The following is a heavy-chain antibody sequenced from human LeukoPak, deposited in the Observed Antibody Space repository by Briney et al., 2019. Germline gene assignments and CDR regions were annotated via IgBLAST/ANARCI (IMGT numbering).Heavy chain of an antibody. V-gene: IGHV3-23*01. J-gene: IGHJ6*03. Sequence: PGGSLRLSCAASGFTFSSYAMSWVRQAPGKGLEWVSAISGSGGSTYYADSVKGRFTISSDNSKNTLYLQLNSLRAEDTAVYYCAKAGPPKGVPAAKIYYYYYMDVWGKGTTVTISS. CDR1: GFTFSSYA. D-gene: IGHD2-2*01. CDR3: AKAGPPKGVPAAKIYYYYYMDV. CDR2: ISGSGGST.